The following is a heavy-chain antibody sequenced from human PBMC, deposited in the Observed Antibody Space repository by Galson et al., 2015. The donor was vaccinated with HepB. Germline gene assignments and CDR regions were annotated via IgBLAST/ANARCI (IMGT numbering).Heavy chain of an antibody. Sequence: SVKVSCKASGGTFSSYAISWVRQAPGQGLEWMGGIIPILGTANYAQKFQGRVTITADESTSTAYMELSSLRSEDTAVYYCARYPHSYGQQRALAFDIWGQGTMVTVSS. CDR2: IIPILGTA. J-gene: IGHJ3*02. CDR1: GGTFSSYA. V-gene: IGHV1-69*13. CDR3: ARYPHSYGQQRALAFDI. D-gene: IGHD6-13*01.